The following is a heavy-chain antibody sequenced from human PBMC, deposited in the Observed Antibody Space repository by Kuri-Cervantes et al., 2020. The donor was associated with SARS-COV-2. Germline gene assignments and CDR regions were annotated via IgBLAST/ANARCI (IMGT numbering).Heavy chain of an antibody. CDR2: IYTSGST. CDR3: ARAEGAMLPGSLRFLEWLDPYYFDY. D-gene: IGHD3-3*01. Sequence: SETLSLTCTVSGGSISSGSYYWSWIRQPAGKGLEWIGYIYTSGSTNYNPSLKSRVTISVDTSKNQFSLKLSSVTAADTAVYYCARAEGAMLPGSLRFLEWLDPYYFDYWGQGTLVTVSS. J-gene: IGHJ4*02. V-gene: IGHV4-61*09. CDR1: GGSISSGSYY.